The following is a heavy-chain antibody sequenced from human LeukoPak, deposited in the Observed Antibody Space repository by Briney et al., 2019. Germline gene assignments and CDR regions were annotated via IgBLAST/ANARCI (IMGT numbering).Heavy chain of an antibody. CDR2: ISWNSGSI. Sequence: PGGSLRLSCAASGFTFDDYAMHWVRQAPGKGLEWVSGISWNSGSIGYADSVKGRFTISRDSAKNSLYLQMNSLRAEDTALYYCAKGGIAVAFLDYWGQGTLVTVSS. D-gene: IGHD6-19*01. J-gene: IGHJ4*02. CDR3: AKGGIAVAFLDY. V-gene: IGHV3-9*01. CDR1: GFTFDDYA.